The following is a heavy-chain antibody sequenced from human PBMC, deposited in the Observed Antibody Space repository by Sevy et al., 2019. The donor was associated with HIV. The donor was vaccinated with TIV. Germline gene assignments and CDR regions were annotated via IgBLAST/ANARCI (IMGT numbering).Heavy chain of an antibody. CDR3: AKGSGGIRDFWSGYYFDY. CDR2: ISGSGGST. Sequence: GGSLRLSCAASGFTFSSYAISWVRQAPGKGLEWVSAISGSGGSTYYADSVKGRFTISRDNSKNTLYLQMNSLRAEDTAVYYCAKGSGGIRDFWSGYYFDYWGQGTLVTVSS. CDR1: GFTFSSYA. D-gene: IGHD3-3*01. J-gene: IGHJ4*02. V-gene: IGHV3-23*01.